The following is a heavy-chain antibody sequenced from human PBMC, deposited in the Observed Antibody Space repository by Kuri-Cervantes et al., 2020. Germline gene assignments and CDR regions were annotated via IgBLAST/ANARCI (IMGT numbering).Heavy chain of an antibody. Sequence: EPLKISCTVSGGSISSGDYYWGWIRQPPGKGLEWIGSIYYSGSTYYNPSLKSRVTISVDTSKNQFSLKLSSVTAADTAVYYCASQDYYGSGFDYWGQGTLVTVSS. J-gene: IGHJ4*02. CDR3: ASQDYYGSGFDY. D-gene: IGHD3-10*01. V-gene: IGHV4-39*01. CDR1: GGSISSGDYY. CDR2: IYYSGST.